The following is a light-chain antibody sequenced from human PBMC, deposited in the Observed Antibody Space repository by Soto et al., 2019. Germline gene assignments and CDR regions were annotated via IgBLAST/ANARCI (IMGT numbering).Light chain of an antibody. CDR3: QQYNNWPLG. CDR2: DIS. J-gene: IGKJ4*01. Sequence: ETVMTQSPATLSVSPGERATLSCRASQSVSTNLAWYQQKPGQAPRLLIYDISLRGTGIPTRFSGSGSGTEFTLTISSLQSEDFAVYYCQQYNNWPLGFGGGTKVDIK. CDR1: QSVSTN. V-gene: IGKV3D-15*01.